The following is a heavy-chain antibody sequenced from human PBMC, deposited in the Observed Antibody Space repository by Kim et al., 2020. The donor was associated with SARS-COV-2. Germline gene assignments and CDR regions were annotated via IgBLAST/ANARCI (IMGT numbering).Heavy chain of an antibody. V-gene: IGHV3-48*02. J-gene: IGHJ4*02. D-gene: IGHD3-22*01. CDR1: GFTFSSYS. CDR2: ISSSSSTI. CDR3: ARDPNYYDSSGYVTLDY. Sequence: GGSLRLSCAASGFTFSSYSMNWVRQAPGKGLEWVSYISSSSSTIYYADSVKGRFTISRDNAKNSLYLQMNSLRDEDTAVYYCARDPNYYDSSGYVTLDYWGQGTLVTVSS.